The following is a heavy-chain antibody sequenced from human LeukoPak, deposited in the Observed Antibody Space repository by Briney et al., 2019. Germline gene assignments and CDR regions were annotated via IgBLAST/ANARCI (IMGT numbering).Heavy chain of an antibody. V-gene: IGHV3-30-3*01. CDR3: ARALDEGARFDY. J-gene: IGHJ4*02. CDR1: GFSFSTYA. Sequence: PGRSLRLSCTASGFSFSTYAMHWVRQAPGKGLEWVAVISYDGTNKYYADSMKGRFTISRDNSKNTLYLQMNSLRPEDTAVYYCARALDEGARFDYWGQGTLVTVSS. CDR2: ISYDGTNK.